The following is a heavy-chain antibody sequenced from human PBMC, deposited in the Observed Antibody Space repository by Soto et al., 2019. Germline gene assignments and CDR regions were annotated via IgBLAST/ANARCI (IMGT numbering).Heavy chain of an antibody. J-gene: IGHJ4*02. CDR2: LSTTGFT. CDR3: VRDSETSSSWSLDY. CDR1: GFNVSSDY. V-gene: IGHV3-53*01. Sequence: PGGSLRLSCVASGFNVSSDYMNWVRQAPGKGLEWVSVLSTTGFTSYADSVKGRFTISSDSSKNTLYLQMNSLRVEDTAVYYCVRDSETSSSWSLDYWGQGTLVTVSS. D-gene: IGHD6-13*01.